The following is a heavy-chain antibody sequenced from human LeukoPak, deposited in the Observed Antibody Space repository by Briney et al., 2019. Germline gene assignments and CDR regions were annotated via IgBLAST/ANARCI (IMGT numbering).Heavy chain of an antibody. CDR2: IYSSGSS. CDR3: ARHRSGWLQSSFDY. J-gene: IGHJ4*02. Sequence: SETLSLTCTVSGGSISSSGYYWGWIRQPPGKGLEWIGSIYSSGSSFDNPALKSRVTISVDTSKNQFSLKLSSVTAADTAVYYCARHRSGWLQSSFDYWGQGTLVTVSS. CDR1: GGSISSSGYY. V-gene: IGHV4-39*01. D-gene: IGHD5-24*01.